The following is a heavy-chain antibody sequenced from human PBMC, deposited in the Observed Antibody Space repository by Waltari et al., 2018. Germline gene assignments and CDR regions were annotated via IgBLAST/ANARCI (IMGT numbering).Heavy chain of an antibody. D-gene: IGHD5-12*01. Sequence: QVQLVPSGAEVWKPGASVKVSCKASGYTFTGYYMPWVRQAPGQGLEWMGWMNPNSGGTNYAQKFQGRVTMTRDTSISTAYMELSSLRSDDTAVYYCAKDSFFGFSGSYYFDYWGQGALVTVSS. CDR3: AKDSFFGFSGSYYFDY. V-gene: IGHV1-2*02. J-gene: IGHJ4*02. CDR2: MNPNSGGT. CDR1: GYTFTGYY.